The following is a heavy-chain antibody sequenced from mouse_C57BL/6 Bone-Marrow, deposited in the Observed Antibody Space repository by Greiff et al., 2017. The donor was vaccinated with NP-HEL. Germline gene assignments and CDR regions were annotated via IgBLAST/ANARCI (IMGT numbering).Heavy chain of an antibody. Sequence: EVMLVESGEGLVKPGGSLKLSCAASGFTFSSYAMSWVRQTPEKRLEWVAYISSGGDYIYYADTVKGRFTISRDNARNTLYLQMSSLKSEDTAMYYCTRGVAHYYAMDYWGQGTSVTVSS. D-gene: IGHD1-1*01. V-gene: IGHV5-9-1*02. CDR3: TRGVAHYYAMDY. J-gene: IGHJ4*01. CDR2: ISSGGDYI. CDR1: GFTFSSYA.